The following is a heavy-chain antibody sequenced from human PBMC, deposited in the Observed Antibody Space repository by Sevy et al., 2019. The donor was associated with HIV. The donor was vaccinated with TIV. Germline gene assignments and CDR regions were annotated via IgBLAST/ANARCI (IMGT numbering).Heavy chain of an antibody. CDR2: IYYSGST. J-gene: IGHJ5*02. CDR1: GGSISSYY. CDR3: ARVDPPNYYDSSGYYWFDP. Sequence: SETLSLTCTVSGGSISSYYWNWIRQPPGKGLEWIGYIYYSGSTNYNPSLKSRVTISVDTSKNQFSLKLSSVTAADTAVYYCARVDPPNYYDSSGYYWFDPWGQGTLVTVSS. V-gene: IGHV4-59*01. D-gene: IGHD3-22*01.